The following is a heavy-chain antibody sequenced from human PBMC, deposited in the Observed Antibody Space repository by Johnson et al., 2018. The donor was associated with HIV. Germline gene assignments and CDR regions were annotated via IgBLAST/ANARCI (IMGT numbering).Heavy chain of an antibody. Sequence: VQLVESGGGVVQPGRSLRLSCAASGFTFSSYWMHWVRQAPGKGLVWVSRINSDGSSTSYADSVKGRFTISRDNSKNTLYLQMNSLRAEDTAVYYCAQEPEWGSYPYGPVVDVFDIWGQGTMVTVSS. CDR3: AQEPEWGSYPYGPVVDVFDI. CDR1: GFTFSSYW. J-gene: IGHJ3*02. D-gene: IGHD4-17*01. V-gene: IGHV3-74*02. CDR2: INSDGSST.